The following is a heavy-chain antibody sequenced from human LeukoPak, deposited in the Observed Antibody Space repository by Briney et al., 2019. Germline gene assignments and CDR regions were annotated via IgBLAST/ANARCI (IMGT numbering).Heavy chain of an antibody. D-gene: IGHD3-10*01. Sequence: SETLSLTCTVSGGSISNYYWSWIRQPPGKGLEWIGFIYYSGSTNYNPSLKSRVTISVDTSKNQFSLKVRSVTPADTAVYYCARSPGGLWFGELLYGYWGQGTLVTVSS. J-gene: IGHJ4*02. CDR3: ARSPGGLWFGELLYGY. V-gene: IGHV4-59*01. CDR1: GGSISNYY. CDR2: IYYSGST.